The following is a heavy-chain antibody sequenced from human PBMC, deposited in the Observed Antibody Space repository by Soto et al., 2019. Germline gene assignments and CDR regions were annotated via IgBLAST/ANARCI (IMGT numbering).Heavy chain of an antibody. D-gene: IGHD3-16*01. V-gene: IGHV5-10-1*01. CDR2: IDPSDFDS. CDR3: ARRFGASDYFDS. CDR1: GYSFTSYW. J-gene: IGHJ4*02. Sequence: PGESLKISCQGSGYSFTSYWISWVRQMPGKGLEWMGRIDPSDFDSDYSPSFQGRVTISIDRSISTAYLQWSSLKASDTAMYYCARRFGASDYFDSWGQGTLVTVSS.